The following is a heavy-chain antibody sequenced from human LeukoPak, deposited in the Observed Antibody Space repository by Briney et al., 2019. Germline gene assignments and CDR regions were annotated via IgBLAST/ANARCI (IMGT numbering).Heavy chain of an antibody. Sequence: PSETLSLTCAVYGGSFSGYYWSWIRQPPGKGLDWIGEINHSGSTNYNPSLKSRVTISVDTSKNQFSLKLSSVTAADTAVYYCARARSITIFGVVISDSVRFDPWGQGTLVTVSS. J-gene: IGHJ5*02. CDR1: GGSFSGYY. V-gene: IGHV4-34*01. D-gene: IGHD3-3*01. CDR2: INHSGST. CDR3: ARARSITIFGVVISDSVRFDP.